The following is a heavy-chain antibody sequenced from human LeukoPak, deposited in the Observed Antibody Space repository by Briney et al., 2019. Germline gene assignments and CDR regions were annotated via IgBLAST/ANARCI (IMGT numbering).Heavy chain of an antibody. CDR1: GFTFSSYA. J-gene: IGHJ4*02. V-gene: IGHV3-23*01. CDR3: ATGEIVVVAATRKDY. CDR2: ISGGGGST. Sequence: GSLRLSCSASGFTFSSYAMRWVRQAPGKGLQWVSDISGGGGSTYYADSVRGRFTISRDNSKNTLYLQMNSLRAEDTAVYYCATGEIVVVAATRKDYWGQGTLVTVSS. D-gene: IGHD2-15*01.